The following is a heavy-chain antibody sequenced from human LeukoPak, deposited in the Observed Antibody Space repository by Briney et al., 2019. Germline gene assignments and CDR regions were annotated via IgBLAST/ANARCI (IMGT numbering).Heavy chain of an antibody. CDR2: FDPEDGET. CDR1: GYTLTELS. Sequence: ASVKVSCKVSGYTLTELSMHWVRQAPGKGLEWMGGFDPEDGETIYAQKFQDRVTMTEDTSTDTAYMELSSLRSEDTAVYYCATAIHLFRRFDYWGQGTLVTVSS. CDR3: ATAIHLFRRFDY. V-gene: IGHV1-24*01. D-gene: IGHD3-9*01. J-gene: IGHJ4*02.